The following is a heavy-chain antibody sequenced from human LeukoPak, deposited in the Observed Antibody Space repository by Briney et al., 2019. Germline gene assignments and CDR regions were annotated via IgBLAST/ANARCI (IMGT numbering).Heavy chain of an antibody. CDR2: IYHSGST. J-gene: IGHJ4*02. CDR3: ARAVVVTATLDY. CDR1: GYSISSGYY. D-gene: IGHD2-21*02. Sequence: SETLSLTCTVSGYSISSGYYWGWIRQPPGKGLEWIGSIYHSGSTYYNPSLKSRVTISVDTSKNQFSLKLSSVTAADTAVYYCARAVVVTATLDYWDQGTLVTVSS. V-gene: IGHV4-38-2*02.